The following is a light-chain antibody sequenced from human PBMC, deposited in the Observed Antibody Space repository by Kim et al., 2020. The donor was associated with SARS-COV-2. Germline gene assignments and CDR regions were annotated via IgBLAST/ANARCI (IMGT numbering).Light chain of an antibody. CDR1: QSVRSN. Sequence: EIVLTQSPGTLSLSPGERATLSCRASQSVRSNLLAWYQQKPGQAPRLLIYGVSTRATGIPARFSGTESGTEFTLTISSLQSEDSAVYYCQQYSAWPLTVGGGAKVEIK. CDR2: GVS. V-gene: IGKV3-15*01. J-gene: IGKJ4*01. CDR3: QQYSAWPLT.